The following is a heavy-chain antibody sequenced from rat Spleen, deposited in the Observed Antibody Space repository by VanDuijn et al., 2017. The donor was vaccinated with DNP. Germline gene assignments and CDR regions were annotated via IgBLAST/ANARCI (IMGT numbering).Heavy chain of an antibody. CDR1: GFTFSDYY. D-gene: IGHD1-12*02. CDR3: ARHDYDGPNSYYGMDA. J-gene: IGHJ4*01. CDR2: MRYEGDNT. Sequence: EVQLVESGGGLVQPGGSLKLSCAASGFTFSDYYMAWVRQAPTKGLEWVAYMRYEGDNTYHGDSVKGRLTISRDNAKSTLYLQMNSLRSEDTATYYCARHDYDGPNSYYGMDAWGQGTAVTVSS. V-gene: IGHV5-22*01.